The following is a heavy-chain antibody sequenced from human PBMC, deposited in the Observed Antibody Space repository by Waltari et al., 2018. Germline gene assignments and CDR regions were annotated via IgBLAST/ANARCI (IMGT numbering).Heavy chain of an antibody. J-gene: IGHJ4*02. D-gene: IGHD3-16*01. V-gene: IGHV3-30*18. Sequence: QVQLVESGGGVVQPGGSMRRSYAASGFTFSSDGIHWVRQAPGKGLERVAVISNDGSKKYYAASLKGRFTISRDNSKNTLYLQMNSLRAEDTAVYFCAKVPTRGRDGYNLDYWGQGTLVTVSS. CDR1: GFTFSSDG. CDR3: AKVPTRGRDGYNLDY. CDR2: ISNDGSKK.